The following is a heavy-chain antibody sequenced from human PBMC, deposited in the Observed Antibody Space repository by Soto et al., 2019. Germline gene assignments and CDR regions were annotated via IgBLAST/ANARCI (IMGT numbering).Heavy chain of an antibody. J-gene: IGHJ6*03. CDR2: IYYSGST. Sequence: SETLSLTCTVSGGSISSGGYYCSWIRQHPGKGLEWIGYIYYSGSTYYNPSLKSRVTISVDTSKNQFSLKLSSVTAADTAVYYCARTRYGDYVYYYYYMDVWGKGTTVTVS. D-gene: IGHD4-17*01. CDR1: GGSISSGGYY. V-gene: IGHV4-31*03. CDR3: ARTRYGDYVYYYYYMDV.